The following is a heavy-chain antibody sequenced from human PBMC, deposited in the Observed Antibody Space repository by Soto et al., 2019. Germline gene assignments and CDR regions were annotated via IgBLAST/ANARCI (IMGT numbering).Heavy chain of an antibody. J-gene: IGHJ3*02. Sequence: QVQLQESGAGLVKPSQTLSLTCAVSGGAIGNGGYSWSWIRQPPGKGLEWIGYIYNSGTTYYNPSLKTRVTISIDTSKNQFSLKLSSLTAADTAVYYCARWRSAHFHIWGQGTMVTVSS. CDR1: GGAIGNGGYS. CDR2: IYNSGTT. V-gene: IGHV4-30-2*01. CDR3: ARWRSAHFHI. D-gene: IGHD6-6*01.